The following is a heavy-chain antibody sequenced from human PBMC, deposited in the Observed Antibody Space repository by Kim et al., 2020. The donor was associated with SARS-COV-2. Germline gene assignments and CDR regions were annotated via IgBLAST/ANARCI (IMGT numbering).Heavy chain of an antibody. CDR3: VVRRALVRFAGI. CDR1: GLAFSDYY. CDR2: SSDKANSYTT. D-gene: IGHD3-3*01. J-gene: IGHJ3*02. Sequence: GGSLRLSCAGSGLAFSDYYMGWVRQAPGKGLEWVARSSDKANSYTTEYAPSVRGRFIIETHESANSLFLQMNSLKTEDSAVYYCVVRRALVRFAGIWGQGAMVPVPS. V-gene: IGHV3-72*01.